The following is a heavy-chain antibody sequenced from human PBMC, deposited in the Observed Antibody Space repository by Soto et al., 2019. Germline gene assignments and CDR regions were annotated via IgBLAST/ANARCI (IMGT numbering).Heavy chain of an antibody. D-gene: IGHD6-13*01. J-gene: IGHJ4*02. CDR1: GGSFSGYY. CDR3: AREKPYSSSWYHDY. CDR2: INHSGST. Sequence: SETLSLTCAVDGGSFSGYYWSWICQPPGKGLEWIGEINHSGSTNYNPSLKSRVTISVDTSKNQFSLKLSSVTAADTAVYYCAREKPYSSSWYHDYWGQGTLVTVSS. V-gene: IGHV4-34*01.